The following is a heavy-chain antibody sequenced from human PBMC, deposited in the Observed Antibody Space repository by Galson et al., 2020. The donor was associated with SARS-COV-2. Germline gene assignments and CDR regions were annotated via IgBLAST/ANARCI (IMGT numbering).Heavy chain of an antibody. D-gene: IGHD3-22*01. J-gene: IGHJ4*02. CDR1: GYTLTELS. CDR2: FDPEDGET. Sequence: SVKVSCKVSGYTLTELSMHWVRQAPRKGLEWMGGFDPEDGETIYAQKFQGRVTMAEDTSTDTAYMELSSLKSEDTAVYYCATGFPLYYYDSSGYYYTDYGGQGGLVTVSS. CDR3: ATGFPLYYYDSSGYYYTDY. V-gene: IGHV1-24*01.